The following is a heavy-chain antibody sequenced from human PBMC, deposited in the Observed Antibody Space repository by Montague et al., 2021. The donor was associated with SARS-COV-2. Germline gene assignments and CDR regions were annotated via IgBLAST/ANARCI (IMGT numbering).Heavy chain of an antibody. D-gene: IGHD3-22*01. V-gene: IGHV4-34*01. J-gene: IGHJ3*02. CDR2: INHSGST. CDR1: GGSFSGYY. CDR3: ASATYYYDSSGSDAFDI. Sequence: SETLSLTCAVYGGSFSGYYWSWIRQPPGKGLEWIGEINHSGSTNYNPSLKSRVTISVDTSKNQFSLKLSSVTAADTAVYYCASATYYYDSSGSDAFDIWGQGTMVTVSS.